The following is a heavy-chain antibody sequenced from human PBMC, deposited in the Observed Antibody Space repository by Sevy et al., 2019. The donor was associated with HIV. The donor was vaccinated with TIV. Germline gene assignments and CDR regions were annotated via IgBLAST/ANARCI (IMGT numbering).Heavy chain of an antibody. CDR1: GYTFTRYD. D-gene: IGHD1-26*01. J-gene: IGHJ6*03. V-gene: IGHV1-8*01. CDR2: MNPNSGNT. Sequence: ASVKVSCKASGYTFTRYDINWVRQATGQGLEWMGWMNPNSGNTGYAQKFQGRVTMTRNTSISTAYMELSSLRSEDTAVYYCARGVGSYYYYYDMDVWGKGTTVTVSS. CDR3: ARGVGSYYYYYDMDV.